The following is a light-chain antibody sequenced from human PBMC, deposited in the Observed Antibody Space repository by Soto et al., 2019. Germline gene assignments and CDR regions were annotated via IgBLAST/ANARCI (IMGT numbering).Light chain of an antibody. V-gene: IGLV1-44*01. Sequence: QSALTQPPSASGTPGQRVTISCSGSSSKIGSNTVNWYQQLPGTAPKLLIYSNNQRPSGVPDRFSGSKSGTSASLAISGLQSEDEADYYCAAWDDSLNGYVFGTRTKVTVL. CDR3: AAWDDSLNGYV. CDR1: SSKIGSNT. CDR2: SNN. J-gene: IGLJ1*01.